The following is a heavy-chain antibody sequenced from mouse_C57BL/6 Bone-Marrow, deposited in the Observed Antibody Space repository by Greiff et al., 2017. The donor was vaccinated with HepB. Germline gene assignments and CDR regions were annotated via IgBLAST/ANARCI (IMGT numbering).Heavy chain of an antibody. J-gene: IGHJ4*01. CDR1: GFTFTDYY. V-gene: IGHV7-3*01. CDR3: ARYPLGSSYAMDY. Sequence: EVQVVESGGGLVQPGGSLSLSCAASGFTFTDYYMSWVRQPPGKALEWLGFIRNKANGYTTEYSASVKGRFTISRDNSQSILYLQMNALRAEDSATYYCARYPLGSSYAMDYWGQGTSVTVSS. D-gene: IGHD1-1*01. CDR2: IRNKANGYTT.